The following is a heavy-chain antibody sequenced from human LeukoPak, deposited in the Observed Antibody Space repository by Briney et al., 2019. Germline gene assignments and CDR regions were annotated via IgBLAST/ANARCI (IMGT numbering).Heavy chain of an antibody. CDR2: IYSGGTT. CDR1: GFTVSGNY. J-gene: IGHJ5*02. Sequence: GSLRLSCAASGFTVSGNYMSWVRQAPGKGLEWVSVIYSGGTTYSADSVKGRFTISRDHSKSTLYLQMNSLRVEDTAVYYCARHDSWAGWFDPWGQGTLVTVSS. CDR3: ARHDSWAGWFDP. V-gene: IGHV3-53*01. D-gene: IGHD3-22*01.